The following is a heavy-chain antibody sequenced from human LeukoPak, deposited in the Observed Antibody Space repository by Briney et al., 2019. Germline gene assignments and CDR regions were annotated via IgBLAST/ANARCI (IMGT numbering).Heavy chain of an antibody. Sequence: PSETLSLTCAVYGGSFSGYYWSWIRQPPGKGLEWIGEINHSGSTNYNPSLKGRVTISVGTSKNQFSLKLSSVTAADTAVYYCASAGYSSSSFDYWGQGTLVTVSS. CDR3: ASAGYSSSSFDY. J-gene: IGHJ4*02. CDR1: GGSFSGYY. V-gene: IGHV4-34*01. D-gene: IGHD6-6*01. CDR2: INHSGST.